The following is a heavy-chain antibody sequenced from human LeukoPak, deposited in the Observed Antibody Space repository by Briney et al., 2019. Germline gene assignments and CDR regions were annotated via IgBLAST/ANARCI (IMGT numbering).Heavy chain of an antibody. CDR3: ARERLIDSNYYYMDV. V-gene: IGHV3-20*04. CDR2: INWNGDRT. J-gene: IGHJ6*03. CDR1: GFTFDDFG. Sequence: GGSLRLSCAASGFTFDDFGMSWVRQAPGKGLQWVSSINWNGDRTGYADSLKGRFTISRDNAKNSLYLRMSSLRAEDTALYYCARERLIDSNYYYMDVWGKGTTVTVSS. D-gene: IGHD2-15*01.